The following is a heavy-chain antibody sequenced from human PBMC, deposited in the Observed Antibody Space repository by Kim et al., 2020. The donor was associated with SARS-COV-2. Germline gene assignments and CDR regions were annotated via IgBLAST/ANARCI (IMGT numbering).Heavy chain of an antibody. Sequence: GGSLRLSCAASGFTFSSYSMNWVRQAPGKGLEWVSSISSSSSYIYYADSVKGRFTISRDNAKNSLYLQMNSLRAEDTAVYYCARGDSSSWYLVPPDEGKNFDYWGQGTLVTVSS. J-gene: IGHJ4*02. CDR1: GFTFSSYS. D-gene: IGHD6-13*01. CDR2: ISSSSSYI. V-gene: IGHV3-21*01. CDR3: ARGDSSSWYLVPPDEGKNFDY.